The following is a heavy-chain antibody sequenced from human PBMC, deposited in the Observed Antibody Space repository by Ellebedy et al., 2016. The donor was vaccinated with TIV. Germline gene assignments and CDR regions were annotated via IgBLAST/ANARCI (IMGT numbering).Heavy chain of an antibody. Sequence: PGGSLSLSCTASGFTVSSNYMNWVRQAPGKGLEWVSVIYSGGNTYYADSVKGRFTISRDNSKNTVYLQMNSLRAEDTAVYYCAGEVYSSTWYDYWGQGTLVTVSS. V-gene: IGHV3-53*01. CDR2: IYSGGNT. D-gene: IGHD6-13*01. CDR1: GFTVSSNY. CDR3: AGEVYSSTWYDY. J-gene: IGHJ4*02.